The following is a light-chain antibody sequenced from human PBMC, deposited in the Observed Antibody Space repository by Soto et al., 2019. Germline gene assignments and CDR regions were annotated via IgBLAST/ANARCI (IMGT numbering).Light chain of an antibody. CDR2: GAS. CDR1: QSVTNNF. V-gene: IGKV3-20*01. CDR3: QQYGTPLFT. Sequence: IVLTQSPGTLSLSPGERATLSCGASQSVTNNFLAWYQQKPGQAPRLLIYGASSRATGVPDRFSGSWSGKDFPLTISRLEPGDFAVYYCQQYGTPLFTFGPGTKLDIK. J-gene: IGKJ3*01.